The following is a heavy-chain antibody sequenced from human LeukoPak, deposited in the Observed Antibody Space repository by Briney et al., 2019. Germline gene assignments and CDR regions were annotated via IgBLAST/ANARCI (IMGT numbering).Heavy chain of an antibody. CDR1: GFSLITSGMC. D-gene: IGHD2-8*01. V-gene: IGHV2-70*16. J-gene: IGHJ5*01. CDR2: IDWDGDK. CDR3: ARTTTKMVFDS. Sequence: SGPVLVKPTQTLTLTCSFSGFSLITSGMCVSWIRQPPGKALEWLARIDWDGDKFYSPSLENRLTISKDTSKNQVVLTVTNLDPVDTATYFCARTTTKMVFDSWGQGTLVTVSS.